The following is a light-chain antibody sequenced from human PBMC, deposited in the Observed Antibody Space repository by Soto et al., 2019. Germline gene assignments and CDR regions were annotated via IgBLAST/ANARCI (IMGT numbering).Light chain of an antibody. Sequence: VMTQSPATLSVSPGDRVTLSCRASQTVHTNLAWFQQQPGQAPRLLIYDASNSATGIPARFSGSGSGTDFTLTISSLEPEDFAVYYCQQRTKCRTFGQGTKVDIK. CDR2: DAS. V-gene: IGKV3-11*01. J-gene: IGKJ1*01. CDR1: QTVHTN. CDR3: QQRTKCRT.